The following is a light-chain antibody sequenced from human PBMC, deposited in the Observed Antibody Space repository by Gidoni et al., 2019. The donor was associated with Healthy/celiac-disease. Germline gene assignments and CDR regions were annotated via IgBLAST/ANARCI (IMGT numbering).Light chain of an antibody. CDR2: DAS. V-gene: IGKV1-33*01. CDR1: QDISNY. CDR3: QQYDNLLPWT. J-gene: IGKJ2*02. Sequence: DIQMTQSPSSLSASVGDRVTITCQESQDISNYLNWYQQQPGKAPKLLIYDASNLETGVPSRFSGSGSGTDFTFTISSLQPEDIATYYCQQYDNLLPWTFGQGTKLEIK.